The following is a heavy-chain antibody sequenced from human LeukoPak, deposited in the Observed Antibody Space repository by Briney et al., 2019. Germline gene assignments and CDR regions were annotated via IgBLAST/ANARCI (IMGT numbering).Heavy chain of an antibody. Sequence: SETLSLTCTVSGGSISSSSYYWGWIRQPPGKGLEWIGSIYYSGSTYYNPSLKSRVTISVDTSKNQFSLKLSSVTAADTAVYYCARHGDQGLVLYYYYMDVWGKGTTVTVSS. J-gene: IGHJ6*03. CDR3: ARHGDQGLVLYYYYMDV. CDR1: GGSISSSSYY. CDR2: IYYSGST. D-gene: IGHD3-10*01. V-gene: IGHV4-39*01.